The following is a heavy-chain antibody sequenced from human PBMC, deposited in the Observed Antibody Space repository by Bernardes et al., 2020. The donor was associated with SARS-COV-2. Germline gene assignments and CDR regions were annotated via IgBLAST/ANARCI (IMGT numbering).Heavy chain of an antibody. CDR1: GFSLSTSGVG. J-gene: IGHJ5*02. Sequence: SGPTLVKPTQSLTLTSTFSGFSLSTSGVGVGWIGLPPGMALESLALIYWDDDKRYSPSLKSRLTITKDTSKNQVVLTMTNMDPVDTATYNCAHRSSSGWYGDWFDPGGQGTLVPVAS. D-gene: IGHD6-19*01. CDR3: AHRSSSGWYGDWFDP. CDR2: IYWDDDK. V-gene: IGHV2-5*02.